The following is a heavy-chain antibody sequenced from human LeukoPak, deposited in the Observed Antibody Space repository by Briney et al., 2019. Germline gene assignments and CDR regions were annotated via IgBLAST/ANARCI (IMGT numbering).Heavy chain of an antibody. CDR2: ISYDGSNK. D-gene: IGHD5-18*01. J-gene: IGHJ6*02. CDR3: ARDPGGQLWLPDYYYYGMDV. Sequence: GRSLRLSCAASGFTFSSYAMHWVRQAPGKGLEWVAVISYDGSNKYYADSVKGRFTISRDNSKNTPYLQMNSLRAEDTAVYYCARDPGGQLWLPDYYYYGMDVWGQGTTVTVSS. V-gene: IGHV3-30-3*01. CDR1: GFTFSSYA.